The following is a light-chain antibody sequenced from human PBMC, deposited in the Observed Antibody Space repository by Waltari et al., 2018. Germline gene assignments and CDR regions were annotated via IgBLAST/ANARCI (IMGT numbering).Light chain of an antibody. CDR1: KHVSKY. J-gene: IGKJ5*01. CDR3: QQYCNVPRT. CDR2: DAS. Sequence: DIQMTQSPSSLSASVGDRVTITCQASKHVSKYLNWYQQKPGKAPNLLIYDASNLQRGVPSRFSGSGSGTHFTFTISSLQPEDIATYYCQQYCNVPRTFGQGTRLEIK. V-gene: IGKV1-33*01.